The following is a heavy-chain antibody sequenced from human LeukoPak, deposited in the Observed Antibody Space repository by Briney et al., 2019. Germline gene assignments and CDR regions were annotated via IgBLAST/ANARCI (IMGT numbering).Heavy chain of an antibody. CDR2: IKQDGSET. CDR3: ARQRGSGCLDY. CDR1: RFTLGNYW. D-gene: IGHD6-19*01. Sequence: GGSLRLSCAASRFTLGNYWMSWVRQAPGKGLEWVANIKQDGSETYYVDSVKGRFTISRDNAKNSLSLQMNSLRAEDTAVYYCARQRGSGCLDYWGQGTLVTVSS. V-gene: IGHV3-7*01. J-gene: IGHJ4*02.